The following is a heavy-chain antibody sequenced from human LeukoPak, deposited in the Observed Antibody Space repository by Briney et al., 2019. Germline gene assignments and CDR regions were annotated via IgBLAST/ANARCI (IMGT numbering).Heavy chain of an antibody. CDR1: GYTFTSYG. D-gene: IGHD3-22*01. Sequence: GASVKVSCKASGYTFTSYGISWVRQAPGQGLEWMGWISAYNGNTNYAQKLQGRVTMTTDTSTSTAYMELRSLRSDDTAVYYCARPNQYYYDSSGYYPFDYWGQGTLVTVSS. CDR2: ISAYNGNT. J-gene: IGHJ4*02. CDR3: ARPNQYYYDSSGYYPFDY. V-gene: IGHV1-18*01.